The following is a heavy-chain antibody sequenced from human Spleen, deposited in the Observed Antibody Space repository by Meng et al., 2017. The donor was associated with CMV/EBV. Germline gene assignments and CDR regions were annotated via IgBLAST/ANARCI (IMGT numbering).Heavy chain of an antibody. J-gene: IGHJ6*02. CDR3: ARDWITYYYYGMDV. Sequence: GESLKISCAASGFTFSSYGMHWVRQAPGKGLEWVAVIWYDGSNKYYIDSVKGRFTISRDNSKNTLYLEMNSLRDEDTAVYYCARDWITYYYYGMDVWGQGTTVTVSS. D-gene: IGHD3-16*01. CDR2: IWYDGSNK. V-gene: IGHV3-33*01. CDR1: GFTFSSYG.